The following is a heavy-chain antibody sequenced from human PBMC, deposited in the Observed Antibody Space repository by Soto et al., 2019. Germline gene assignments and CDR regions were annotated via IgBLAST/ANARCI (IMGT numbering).Heavy chain of an antibody. D-gene: IGHD3-10*01. V-gene: IGHV1-3*01. CDR3: ARVPMGSSFDY. CDR1: GYTFTSYA. J-gene: IGHJ4*02. CDR2: INAGNGNT. Sequence: QVQLVQSGAEVKKPGASVKVSCKASGYTFTSYAMHWVRQAPGQRLEWMGWINAGNGNTKYSQKFQGRVTITRDTSASTAYMVLSSLRSEDTAVYYCARVPMGSSFDYWGQGTLVTVSS.